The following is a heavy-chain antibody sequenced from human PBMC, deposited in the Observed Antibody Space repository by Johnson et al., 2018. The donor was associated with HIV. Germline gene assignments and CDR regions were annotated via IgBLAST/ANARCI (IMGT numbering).Heavy chain of an antibody. J-gene: IGHJ3*01. CDR1: GFTFSDYG. D-gene: IGHD6-13*01. CDR2: GWSDGNNR. V-gene: IGHV3-33*06. CDR3: AKDRDSSSWYGYDAFDV. Sequence: QVQLVESGGGFVQPGGSLRLSCAASGFTFSDYGIHWVRQAPGKGLEWVAVGWSDGNNRYYADSVEDRCTISRDNSKNTLYLQMNSLRAEDTAVYYCAKDRDSSSWYGYDAFDVWGQGTMVTVSS.